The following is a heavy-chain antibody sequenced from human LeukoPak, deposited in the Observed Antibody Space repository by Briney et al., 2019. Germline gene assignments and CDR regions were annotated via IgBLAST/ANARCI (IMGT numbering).Heavy chain of an antibody. V-gene: IGHV4-4*07. CDR2: IYTSGST. J-gene: IGHJ4*02. D-gene: IGHD3-22*01. CDR3: ARDRGHYYDSSGYYPKYYFDY. CDR1: GGSISSYY. Sequence: SETLSLTCTVSGGSISSYYWSWIRQPAGKGLEWLGRIYTSGSTNYNPSLKSRVTMSVDTSKNQFSLKLSSVTPADTAVYYCARDRGHYYDSSGYYPKYYFDYWGQGTLVTVSS.